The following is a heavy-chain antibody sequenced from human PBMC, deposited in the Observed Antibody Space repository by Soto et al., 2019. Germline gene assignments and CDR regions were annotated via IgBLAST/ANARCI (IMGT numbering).Heavy chain of an antibody. Sequence: QSGGSLRLSCAASGFTFSSYDMNWVRQAPGKGLECVSYMSSSGSTIYYADSVKGRFTVSRDNAKSSLYLQMNSLRAEDTAVYYCAAIVVVPAAPMDAWGQGTTVTVSS. D-gene: IGHD2-2*01. CDR1: GFTFSSYD. CDR2: MSSSGSTI. V-gene: IGHV3-48*03. CDR3: AAIVVVPAAPMDA. J-gene: IGHJ6*02.